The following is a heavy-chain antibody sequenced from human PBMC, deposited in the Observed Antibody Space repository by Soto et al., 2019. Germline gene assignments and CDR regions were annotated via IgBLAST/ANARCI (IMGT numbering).Heavy chain of an antibody. CDR1: GFRPSDYF. D-gene: IGHD2-15*01. CDR2: IKNKAEKDIK. V-gene: IGHV3-72*01. J-gene: IGHJ4*02. CDR3: VRDSLKWSFDH. Sequence: EVHLVESGGGLVQPGGSLRLSCVASGFRPSDYFMDWVRQAPGKGPECVARIKNKAEKDIKEYAASAKGRFIVSRDDSKNSLYLQMNSLNTESTAIYFGVRDSLKWSFDHRGQGALVTVSS.